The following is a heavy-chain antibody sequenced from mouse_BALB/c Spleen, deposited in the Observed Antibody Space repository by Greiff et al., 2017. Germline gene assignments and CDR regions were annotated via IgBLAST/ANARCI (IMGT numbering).Heavy chain of an antibody. D-gene: IGHD2-1*01. CDR3: AREGGNYVGPEYYAMDY. CDR1: GFTFSSFG. J-gene: IGHJ4*01. CDR2: ISSGSSTI. Sequence: EVKVVDSGGGLVQPGGSRKLSCAASGFTFSSFGMHWVRQAPEKGLEWVAYISSGSSTIYYADTVKGRFTISRDNPKNTLFLQMTSLRSEDTAMYYCAREGGNYVGPEYYAMDYWGQGTSVTVSS. V-gene: IGHV5-17*02.